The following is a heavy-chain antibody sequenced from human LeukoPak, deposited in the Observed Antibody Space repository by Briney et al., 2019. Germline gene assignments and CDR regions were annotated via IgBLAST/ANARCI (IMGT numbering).Heavy chain of an antibody. CDR3: ARSWELWFGEFPNWFDP. CDR2: IYYSGST. J-gene: IGHJ5*02. D-gene: IGHD3-10*01. Sequence: SETLSLTCTVSGGSISSYYWSWIRQPPGKGLEWIGYIYYSGSTNYNPSLKSRVTISVDTSKNQFSLKLSSVTAADTAVYYCARSWELWFGEFPNWFDPWGQGTLVTVSS. V-gene: IGHV4-59*01. CDR1: GGSISSYY.